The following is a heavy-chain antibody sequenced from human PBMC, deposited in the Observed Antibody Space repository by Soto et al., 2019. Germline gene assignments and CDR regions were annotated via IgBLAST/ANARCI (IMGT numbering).Heavy chain of an antibody. CDR1: GFSLSSGVG. V-gene: IGHV2-5*02. CDR2: IYWDNDK. CDR3: AHSRGDILTAYYDGWFDP. J-gene: IGHJ5*02. Sequence: SGPTLVNPTETLTLTCTFSGFSLSSGVGVGWVRQPPGKALEWLAVIYWDNDKRSSPSLKSRLTITKDTSKNQVVLTMTNMDPVDTATYYCAHSRGDILTAYYDGWFDPWGQGTLVTVSS. D-gene: IGHD3-9*01.